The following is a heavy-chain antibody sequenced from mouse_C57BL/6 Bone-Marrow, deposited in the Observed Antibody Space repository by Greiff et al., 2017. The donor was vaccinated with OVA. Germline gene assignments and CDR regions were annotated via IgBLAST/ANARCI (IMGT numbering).Heavy chain of an antibody. D-gene: IGHD2-1*01. CDR3: ARGIYYGNYYFDY. Sequence: QVQLKQPGAELVKPGASVKLSCKASGYTFTSYWMHWVKQRPGRGLEWIGRIDPNSGGTKYNEKFKSKATLTVDKPSSTAYMQLSSLTSEDSAVYYCARGIYYGNYYFDYWGQGTTLTVSS. V-gene: IGHV1-72*01. CDR2: IDPNSGGT. CDR1: GYTFTSYW. J-gene: IGHJ2*01.